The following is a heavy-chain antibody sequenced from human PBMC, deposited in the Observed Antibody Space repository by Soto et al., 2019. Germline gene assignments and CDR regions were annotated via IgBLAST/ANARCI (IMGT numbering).Heavy chain of an antibody. Sequence: GGSLRLSCAASGFTFSSYGMHWVRQAPGKGLEWVAVIWYDGSNKYYANSVKGRFTISRDNSKNTLYRQMNSLRAEDTAVYYCARDGGLTFGGVPIGYYYYGMDVWGQGTTVTVSS. V-gene: IGHV3-33*01. CDR1: GFTFSSYG. J-gene: IGHJ6*02. CDR3: ARDGGLTFGGVPIGYYYYGMDV. CDR2: IWYDGSNK. D-gene: IGHD3-16*01.